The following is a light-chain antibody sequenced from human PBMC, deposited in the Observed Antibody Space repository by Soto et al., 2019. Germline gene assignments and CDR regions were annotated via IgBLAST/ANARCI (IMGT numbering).Light chain of an antibody. CDR3: QKFNTAPLT. CDR1: QDISVY. CDR2: SAS. V-gene: IGKV1-27*01. J-gene: IGKJ5*01. Sequence: DIQMTQSPSSLSASVGDRVTITCRASQDISVYLAWYQQKPGKVLKLLIYSASTLQSGVPSRFSGSGSGTYFTLTISSLQPEDVATYYCQKFNTAPLTIGQATRLEIK.